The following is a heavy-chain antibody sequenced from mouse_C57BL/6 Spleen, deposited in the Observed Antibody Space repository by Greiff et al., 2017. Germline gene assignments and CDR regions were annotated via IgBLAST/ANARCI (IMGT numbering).Heavy chain of an antibody. CDR1: GYTFTSYW. Sequence: QVQLKQSGAELVKPGASVKLSCKASGYTFTSYWMQWVKQRPGQGLEWIGEIDPSDSYTNYNQKFKGKATLTVDTSSSTAYMQLSSLTSEDSAVYYCARRDYGYDGTDWYFDVWGTGTTVTVSS. V-gene: IGHV1-50*01. D-gene: IGHD2-2*01. J-gene: IGHJ1*03. CDR2: IDPSDSYT. CDR3: ARRDYGYDGTDWYFDV.